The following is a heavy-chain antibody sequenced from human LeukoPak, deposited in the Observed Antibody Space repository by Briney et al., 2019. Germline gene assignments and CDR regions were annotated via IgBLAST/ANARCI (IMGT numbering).Heavy chain of an antibody. CDR2: ISGSGGST. D-gene: IGHD3-22*01. CDR3: AKSTTKAHYYDSSGYPY. CDR1: GFTFSSYA. V-gene: IGHV3-23*01. J-gene: IGHJ4*02. Sequence: GGSLRLSCAASGFTFSSYAMSWVRRAPGKGLEWVSAISGSGGSTYYADSVKGRFTISRDNSKNTLYLQMNSLRAEDTAVYYCAKSTTKAHYYDSSGYPYWGQGTLVTVSS.